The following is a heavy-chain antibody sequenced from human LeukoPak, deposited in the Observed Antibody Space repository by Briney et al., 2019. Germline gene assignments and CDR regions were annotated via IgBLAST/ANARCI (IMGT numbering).Heavy chain of an antibody. CDR2: IKRDGSVK. V-gene: IGHV3-7*01. CDR3: ARESSSGYSGYDPVAFDY. CDR1: GFIVSSNC. J-gene: IGHJ4*02. D-gene: IGHD5-12*01. Sequence: GGSLRLSCAASGFIVSSNCMTWVRQAPGKGLEWVSDIKRDGSVKNYMDSVKGRFTISRDNAKNSLYLQMNSLRAEDTAVYYCARESSSGYSGYDPVAFDYWGQGTLVTVSS.